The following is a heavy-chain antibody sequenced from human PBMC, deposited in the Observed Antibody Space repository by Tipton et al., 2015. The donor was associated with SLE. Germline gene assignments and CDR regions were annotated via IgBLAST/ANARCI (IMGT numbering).Heavy chain of an antibody. D-gene: IGHD2-2*01. CDR1: GDSITSDNHF. V-gene: IGHV4-61*02. J-gene: IGHJ4*02. Sequence: LRLSCTVAGDSITSDNHFWSWIRQPAGKGLEWIGRIYVSGGTNYNPSLQSRSSISIDTSKSQFSLRLSSVTAADTAVYYCARDRAICDSTSCFRPYFDSWGQGTLVTVSS. CDR2: IYVSGGT. CDR3: ARDRAICDSTSCFRPYFDS.